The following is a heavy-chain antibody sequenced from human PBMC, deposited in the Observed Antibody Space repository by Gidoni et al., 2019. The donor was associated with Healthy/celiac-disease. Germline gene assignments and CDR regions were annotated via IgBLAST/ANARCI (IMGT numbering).Heavy chain of an antibody. V-gene: IGHV3-33*01. Sequence: VIWYDGSNKYYADSVKGRFTISRDNSKNTLYLQMNSLRAEDTAVYYCARSRRYGGSADAFDIWGQGTMVTVSS. CDR2: IWYDGSNK. CDR3: ARSRRYGGSADAFDI. J-gene: IGHJ3*02. D-gene: IGHD5-12*01.